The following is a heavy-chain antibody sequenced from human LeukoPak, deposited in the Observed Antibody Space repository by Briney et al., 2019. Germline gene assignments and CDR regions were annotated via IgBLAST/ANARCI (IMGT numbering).Heavy chain of an antibody. Sequence: PGGSLRLSCVASGFTFSSYGIHWVRQAPGKGLEWVAVIWYDGSNKYYADSVKGRFTISRDNSKNTLYLQMNSLRAEDTAVYYCAREGAQRDGYYYFDYWGQGTLVTVSS. CDR2: IWYDGSNK. CDR3: AREGAQRDGYYYFDY. CDR1: GFTFSSYG. J-gene: IGHJ4*02. D-gene: IGHD6-13*01. V-gene: IGHV3-33*08.